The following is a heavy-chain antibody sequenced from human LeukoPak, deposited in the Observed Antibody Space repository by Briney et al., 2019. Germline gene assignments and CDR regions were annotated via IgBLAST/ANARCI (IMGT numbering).Heavy chain of an antibody. CDR1: GFTFSSYA. CDR3: ARVGDYGGAFDI. J-gene: IGHJ3*02. Sequence: HTGRSLRLSCAASGFTFSSYAMHWVRHAPGKGLEGVAVTAYDGSDKYYADSVKGRFTISRDNSKKTLYLQMNSLRAEDTAVYYCARVGDYGGAFDIWGQGTMVTVSS. V-gene: IGHV3-30-3*01. D-gene: IGHD4-17*01. CDR2: TAYDGSDK.